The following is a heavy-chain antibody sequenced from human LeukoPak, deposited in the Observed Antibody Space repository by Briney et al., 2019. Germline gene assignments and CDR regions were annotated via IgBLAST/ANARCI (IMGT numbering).Heavy chain of an antibody. CDR2: INHSGST. J-gene: IGHJ5*02. CDR3: ARGKIQLWLRWFDP. V-gene: IGHV4-34*01. CDR1: GGSFSGYY. D-gene: IGHD5-18*01. Sequence: SEALSLTRAVYGGSFSGYYWSWIRQPPGKGLEWIGEINHSGSTNYNPSLKSRVTISVDTSKNQFSLKLSSVTAADTAVYYCARGKIQLWLRWFDPWGQGTLVTVSS.